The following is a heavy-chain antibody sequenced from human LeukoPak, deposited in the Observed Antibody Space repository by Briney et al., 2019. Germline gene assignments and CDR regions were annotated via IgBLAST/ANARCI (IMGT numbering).Heavy chain of an antibody. Sequence: ASVKVSCKASGYTFTSYDIDWVRQATGQGLEWMGWMNPNSGNTGYAQKFQGRVTMTRNTSISTAYMELSSLRSEDTAVYYCARGPIAAANWFDPWGQGTLVTVSS. CDR3: ARGPIAAANWFDP. CDR2: MNPNSGNT. V-gene: IGHV1-8*01. CDR1: GYTFTSYD. J-gene: IGHJ5*02. D-gene: IGHD6-13*01.